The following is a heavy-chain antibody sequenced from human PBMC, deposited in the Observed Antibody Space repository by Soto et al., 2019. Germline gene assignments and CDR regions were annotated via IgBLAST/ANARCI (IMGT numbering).Heavy chain of an antibody. Sequence: QVQLVQSGAEVKKPGASVKVSCKTSGYSFSDYGVTWVRQAPGEGPQWMGWSAAYNDDAEYAPRFQGRVTMTTDTSTSTAYMELSSLTSDGAAVYYCARSRSSAMVTPDYWGQGTLVTVSS. CDR1: GYSFSDYG. D-gene: IGHD2-2*01. CDR3: ARSRSSAMVTPDY. V-gene: IGHV1-18*01. CDR2: SAAYNDDA. J-gene: IGHJ4*02.